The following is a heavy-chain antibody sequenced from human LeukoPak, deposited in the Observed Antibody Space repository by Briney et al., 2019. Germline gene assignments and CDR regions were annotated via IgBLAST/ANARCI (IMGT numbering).Heavy chain of an antibody. CDR3: AKVDGYSYGLYYFDY. Sequence: GGSLRLSFVASQFTFNNFAMKWVRQAPGKGLEWVAALRGDGGTTYHADSVRGRFTISRDNSKNTLYLQMNSLRAEDTAVYYCAKVDGYSYGLYYFDYWGQGTLVTVSS. J-gene: IGHJ4*02. D-gene: IGHD5-18*01. CDR1: QFTFNNFA. CDR2: LRGDGGTT. V-gene: IGHV3-23*01.